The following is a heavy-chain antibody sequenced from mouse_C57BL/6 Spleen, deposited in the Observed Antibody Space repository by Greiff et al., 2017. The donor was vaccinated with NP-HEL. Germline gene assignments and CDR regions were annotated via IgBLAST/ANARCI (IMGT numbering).Heavy chain of an antibody. V-gene: IGHV2-6-1*01. J-gene: IGHJ4*01. CDR3: ARHGGLGYYAMDY. CDR2: IWSDGST. D-gene: IGHD2-4*01. Sequence: VQLKESGPGLVAPSQSLSITCTVSGFSLTSYGVHWVRQPPGKGLEWLVVIWSDGSTTYNSALKSRLSISKDNSKSQVFLKMNSLQTDDTAMYYCARHGGLGYYAMDYWGQGTSVTVSS. CDR1: GFSLTSYG.